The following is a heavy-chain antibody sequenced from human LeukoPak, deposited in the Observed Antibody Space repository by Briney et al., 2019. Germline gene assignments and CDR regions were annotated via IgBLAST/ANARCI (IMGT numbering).Heavy chain of an antibody. J-gene: IGHJ6*02. D-gene: IGHD3-10*01. CDR1: GGSFSGYY. CDR3: ARDFFNYYGSGSYSIHGMDV. Sequence: SETLSLTCAVYGGSFSGYYWGWVRQPPGKGLEWIGEINKSGNTDYNPSLKGRVTVSLDASKNQFSLKLSSVTAADTAVYYCARDFFNYYGSGSYSIHGMDVWGQGITVIVSS. V-gene: IGHV4-34*01. CDR2: INKSGNT.